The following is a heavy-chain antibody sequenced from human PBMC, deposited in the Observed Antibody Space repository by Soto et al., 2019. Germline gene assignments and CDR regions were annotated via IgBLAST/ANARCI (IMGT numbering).Heavy chain of an antibody. Sequence: PGGSLRLSCAASGFTFSSYAMSWVRQAPGKGLEWVSSITDSGGGTYYADSVKGRFTISRDNSQNTVYLQMSSLTTADTAVYYCLVASAAYWGQGTQVTVSS. D-gene: IGHD6-13*01. CDR1: GFTFSSYA. V-gene: IGHV3-23*01. CDR3: LVASAAY. J-gene: IGHJ4*02. CDR2: ITDSGGGT.